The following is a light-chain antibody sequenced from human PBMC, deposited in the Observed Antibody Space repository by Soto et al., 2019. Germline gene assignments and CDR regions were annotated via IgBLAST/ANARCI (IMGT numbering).Light chain of an antibody. CDR3: AAWDDTLSGSYV. CDR1: SSNIGSNY. V-gene: IGLV1-47*01. CDR2: RNN. Sequence: QSVLTQPPSAXGTPGQRVTISCSGSSSNIGSNYVYWYQQLPGTAPKLLIYRNNQRPSGVPDRFSGSKSGTSASLAISGLRSEDEADYYCAAWDDTLSGSYVFGTGNKVTVL. J-gene: IGLJ1*01.